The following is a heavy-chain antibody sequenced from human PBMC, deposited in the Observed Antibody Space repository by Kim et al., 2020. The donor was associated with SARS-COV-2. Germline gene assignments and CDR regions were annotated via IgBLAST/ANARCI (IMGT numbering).Heavy chain of an antibody. Sequence: RPLKSRVTISVDTSKNQFSLKLSSVTAADTAVYYCARRAYCGGDCYPIDYWGQGTLVTVSS. J-gene: IGHJ4*02. V-gene: IGHV4-39*01. D-gene: IGHD2-21*02. CDR3: ARRAYCGGDCYPIDY.